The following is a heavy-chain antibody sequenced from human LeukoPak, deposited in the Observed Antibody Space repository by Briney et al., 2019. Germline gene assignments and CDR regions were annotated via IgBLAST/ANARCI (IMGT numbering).Heavy chain of an antibody. J-gene: IGHJ4*02. D-gene: IGHD5-12*01. V-gene: IGHV3-74*03. CDR1: GFTLSSYW. CDR3: ARGGRVSGYDFDF. Sequence: GGSLRLSCAASGFTLSSYWMHWVRQAPGKGLVWVSRINSDGSSTTYADSVKGRFTIPRDNAKNTLYLQMNSLRVEDTAVYYCARGGRVSGYDFDFWGQGTLVTVSS. CDR2: INSDGSST.